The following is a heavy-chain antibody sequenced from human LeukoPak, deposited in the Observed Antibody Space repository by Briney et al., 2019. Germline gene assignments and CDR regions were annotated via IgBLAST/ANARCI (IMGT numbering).Heavy chain of an antibody. CDR3: ARDKGGNYGDPLYYYYYYMDV. D-gene: IGHD4-17*01. V-gene: IGHV3-7*01. Sequence: GGSLRLSCAASGFTFSSYWMSWVRQAPGKGLEWVANIKQDGSEKYYVDSVKGRFTISRDNAKNSLYLQMNSPRAEDTAVYYCARDKGGNYGDPLYYYYYYMDVWGKGTTVTISS. J-gene: IGHJ6*03. CDR2: IKQDGSEK. CDR1: GFTFSSYW.